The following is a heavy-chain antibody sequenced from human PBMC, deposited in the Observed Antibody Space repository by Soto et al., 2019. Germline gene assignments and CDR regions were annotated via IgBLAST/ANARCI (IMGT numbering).Heavy chain of an antibody. J-gene: IGHJ4*02. CDR2: MSYDGSDT. V-gene: IGHV3-30*03. D-gene: IGHD3-10*02. CDR3: TIVRVADSALDH. Sequence: PWWSLRLCCVGSGFIFSNNGMHWFRQTPGKGLEWVAFMSYDGSDTFYADSVKGRFTISRDNSKNTLFLHMSNLRPEDTAMYYCTIVRVADSALDHWGQGTLVTVSS. CDR1: GFIFSNNG.